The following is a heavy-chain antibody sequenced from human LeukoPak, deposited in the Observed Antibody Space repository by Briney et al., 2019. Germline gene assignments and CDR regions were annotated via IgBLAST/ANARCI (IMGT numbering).Heavy chain of an antibody. Sequence: PGGSLRLSCAASGFTFSTHPMSWVRQAPGKGLEWVSAISGNGGSTYYADSVKGRFTISRDNAKNSLYLQMNSLRAEDTAVYYCARDIYCSSTSCYPPDAFDIWGQGTMVTVSS. V-gene: IGHV3-23*01. CDR2: ISGNGGST. J-gene: IGHJ3*02. CDR1: GFTFSTHP. CDR3: ARDIYCSSTSCYPPDAFDI. D-gene: IGHD2-2*01.